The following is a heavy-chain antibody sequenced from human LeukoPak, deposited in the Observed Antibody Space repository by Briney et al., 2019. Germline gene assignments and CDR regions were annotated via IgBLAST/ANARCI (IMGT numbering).Heavy chain of an antibody. CDR3: ARDQMISGYDSGFDY. V-gene: IGHV4-59*01. CDR2: IYYSGST. D-gene: IGHD5-12*01. CDR1: GGSISSYY. Sequence: SETLSLTCTVSGGSISSYYWSWIRQPPGKALEWIGYIYYSGSTNYNPSLKSRVTISVDTSKNQFSLKLSSVTAADTAVYYCARDQMISGYDSGFDYWGQGTLVTVSS. J-gene: IGHJ4*02.